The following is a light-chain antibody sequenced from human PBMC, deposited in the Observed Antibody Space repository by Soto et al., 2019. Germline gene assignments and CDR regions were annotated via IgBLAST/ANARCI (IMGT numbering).Light chain of an antibody. Sequence: EIVMTQSPATLSVSPGERVTLSCRASQSAISNLAWYQQKPGQTPRLLIYDAYTRATDIPARFSGSGSGTDFTLTISGLLSEDFAVYYCHQYYKWPLTFGGGTKVEIQ. J-gene: IGKJ4*01. V-gene: IGKV3-15*01. CDR2: DAY. CDR1: QSAISN. CDR3: HQYYKWPLT.